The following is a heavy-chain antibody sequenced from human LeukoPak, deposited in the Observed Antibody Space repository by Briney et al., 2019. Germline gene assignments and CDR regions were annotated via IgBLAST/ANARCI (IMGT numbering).Heavy chain of an antibody. D-gene: IGHD3-10*01. CDR3: ARRGGGSGSYHIMGY. CDR2: VNPTSGGT. J-gene: IGHJ4*02. V-gene: IGHV1-2*02. Sequence: ASVKVSCKASGYTFTGYYMHWVRQAPGQGLDGMGWVNPTSGGTNSAQTFQGRVTMTRDASISTAYMELSTLRSDDTAVYYCARRGGGSGSYHIMGYWGQGTLVTVSS. CDR1: GYTFTGYY.